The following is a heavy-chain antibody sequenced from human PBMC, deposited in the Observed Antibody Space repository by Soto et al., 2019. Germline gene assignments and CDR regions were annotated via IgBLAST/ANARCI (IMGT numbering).Heavy chain of an antibody. V-gene: IGHV4-31*03. CDR3: ARGGHMDNWFDP. CDR1: GGSISSGGYY. CDR2: IYYSGST. J-gene: IGHJ5*02. Sequence: QVQLQESGPGLVKPSQTLSLTCTVSGGSISSGGYYWSWIRQHPGKGLEWIGYIYYSGSTYYNPSPKRRVTISVDTSKNQFSLKLSSVTAADTAVYYCARGGHMDNWFDPWGQGTLVTVSS.